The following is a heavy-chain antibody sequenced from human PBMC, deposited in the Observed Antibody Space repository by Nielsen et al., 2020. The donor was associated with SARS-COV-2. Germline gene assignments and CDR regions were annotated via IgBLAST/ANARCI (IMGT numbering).Heavy chain of an antibody. V-gene: IGHV3-74*01. CDR1: GFNFSTQW. Sequence: GGSLRLSCAASGFNFSTQWMDWVRQAPGKGLVWVSQMNPGGSGTGYPDSVKGRFTISRDNAKNSLYLQMNSLRAEDTAVYYCARVLSYYYGMDVWGQGTTVTVSS. J-gene: IGHJ6*02. CDR3: ARVLSYYYGMDV. CDR2: MNPGGSGT. D-gene: IGHD2-15*01.